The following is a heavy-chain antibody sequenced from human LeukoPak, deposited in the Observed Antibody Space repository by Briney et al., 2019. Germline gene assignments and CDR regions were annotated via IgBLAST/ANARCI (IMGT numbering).Heavy chain of an antibody. CDR3: ARVLRRDYYGSGSYGY. Sequence: ASVKVSCKASGYTFTSYAMNWVRQAPGQGLEWMGWINPNSGGTNYAQKFQGRVTMTRNTSISTAYMELSSLRSEDTAVYYCARVLRRDYYGSGSYGYWGQGTLVTVSS. CDR1: GYTFTSYA. CDR2: INPNSGGT. J-gene: IGHJ4*02. V-gene: IGHV1-8*02. D-gene: IGHD3-10*01.